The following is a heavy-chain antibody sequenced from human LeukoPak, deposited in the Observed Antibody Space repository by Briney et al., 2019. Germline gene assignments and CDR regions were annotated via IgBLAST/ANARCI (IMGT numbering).Heavy chain of an antibody. V-gene: IGHV3-23*01. Sequence: GGSLRLSCAASGFTFSSYAMSWVRQAPGKGLEWVSGISDSGGDIYYADPVTGRFTMSRDNSKNTLYLQMNSLRDEDTAVYYCARHGGRDIVVVPGFEARYKYFDYWGQGTLVTVSS. J-gene: IGHJ4*02. CDR2: ISDSGGDI. D-gene: IGHD2-2*01. CDR1: GFTFSSYA. CDR3: ARHGGRDIVVVPGFEARYKYFDY.